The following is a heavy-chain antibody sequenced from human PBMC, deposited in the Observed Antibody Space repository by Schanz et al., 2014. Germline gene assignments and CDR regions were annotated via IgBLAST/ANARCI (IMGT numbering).Heavy chain of an antibody. Sequence: EVQLLESGGGLVQPGGPLRLSCASSGFSFTTYAMSWVRQAPGKGLEWVSSISSGGGSTYYADSVKGRFTISRDNSKNTLYLQMNSLRAEDTAVYYCVRDSFFAFDYWGQGTLVTVSS. D-gene: IGHD3-3*01. CDR2: ISSGGGST. CDR1: GFSFTTYA. CDR3: VRDSFFAFDY. J-gene: IGHJ4*02. V-gene: IGHV3-23*01.